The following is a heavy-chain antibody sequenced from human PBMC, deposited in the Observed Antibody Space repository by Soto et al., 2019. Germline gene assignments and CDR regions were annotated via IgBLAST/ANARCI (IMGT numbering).Heavy chain of an antibody. V-gene: IGHV2-5*01. CDR3: AKSGSNGWYGWFDP. CDR2: IYWNDDK. D-gene: IGHD6-19*01. Sequence: QITLKESGPTLVKPTQTLTLTCIFSGFSLRTSGVGVGWIRQPPGKALEWLGFIYWNDDKRYSPSLKSRLTITKDTSKNQVVLTMTNMDPVDTATYYCAKSGSNGWYGWFDPWGQGTLVTVSS. CDR1: GFSLRTSGVG. J-gene: IGHJ5*02.